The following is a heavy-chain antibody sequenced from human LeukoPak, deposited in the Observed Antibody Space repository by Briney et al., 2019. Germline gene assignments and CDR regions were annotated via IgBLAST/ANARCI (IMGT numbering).Heavy chain of an antibody. V-gene: IGHV3-7*03. CDR2: IKQDGSEK. CDR3: ARDREGYFDY. Sequence: GGSLRLSCAASGFTFSSYWMSWVGQAPGKGVEGVANIKQDGSEKYYVDSVKGRFTISRDNAKNSLYLQMNSLRAEDTAVYYCARDREGYFDYWGQGTLVTVSS. J-gene: IGHJ4*02. CDR1: GFTFSSYW. D-gene: IGHD3-10*01.